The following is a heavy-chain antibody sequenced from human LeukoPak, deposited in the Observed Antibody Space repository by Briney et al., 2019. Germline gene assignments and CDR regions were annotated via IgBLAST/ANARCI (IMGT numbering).Heavy chain of an antibody. Sequence: SETLSLTCAVSGGSISSSNWWSWVRQPPGKGLEWIGEIYHSGSTNYNPSLKSRVTISVDKSKNRFSLKLSSVTAADTAVYYCARGLSSHYYYYGMDVWGQGTTVTVSS. D-gene: IGHD6-6*01. J-gene: IGHJ6*02. CDR1: GGSISSSNW. CDR2: IYHSGST. CDR3: ARGLSSHYYYYGMDV. V-gene: IGHV4-4*02.